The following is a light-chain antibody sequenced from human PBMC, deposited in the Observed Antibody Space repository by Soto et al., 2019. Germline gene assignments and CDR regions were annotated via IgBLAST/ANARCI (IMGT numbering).Light chain of an antibody. CDR3: QQYETFSGT. V-gene: IGKV1-5*01. J-gene: IGKJ1*01. CDR1: QSISSW. CDR2: DAS. Sequence: DIQMTQSPSTLSASVGYRFTITCRASQSISSWLAWYQQKPGKAPKLLIYDASALPRGVPSRFSGSGSGTKFTLTIASLQPDDFATYYCQQYETFSGTFGPGTKVDIK.